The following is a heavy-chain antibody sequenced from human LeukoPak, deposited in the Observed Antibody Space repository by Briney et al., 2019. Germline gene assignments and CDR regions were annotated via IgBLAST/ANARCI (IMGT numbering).Heavy chain of an antibody. D-gene: IGHD4-17*01. CDR3: ARDINDYGDYEGANWFDP. V-gene: IGHV3-30-3*01. Sequence: PGGSLRLSCAAPGFTFSSYAMHWVRQAPGKGLEWVAVISYDGSNKYYADSVKGRFTISRDNSKNTLYLQMNSLRAEDTAVYYCARDINDYGDYEGANWFDPWGQGTLVTVSS. CDR1: GFTFSSYA. J-gene: IGHJ5*02. CDR2: ISYDGSNK.